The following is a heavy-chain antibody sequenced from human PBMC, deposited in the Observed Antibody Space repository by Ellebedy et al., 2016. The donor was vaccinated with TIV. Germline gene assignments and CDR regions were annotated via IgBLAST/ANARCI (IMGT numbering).Heavy chain of an antibody. CDR2: INPHDGST. J-gene: IGHJ4*02. Sequence: ASVKVSCKTSGYTFTDYYVHWLRQAPGQGFDWMGWINPHDGSTIYPQKFQGRVAMTGDTSINTGYMELRRLTADDTAVYFCVREKIGCSSSSCYFDFWGQGTLVTVSS. CDR1: GYTFTDYY. CDR3: VREKIGCSSSSCYFDF. V-gene: IGHV1-2*02. D-gene: IGHD2-2*01.